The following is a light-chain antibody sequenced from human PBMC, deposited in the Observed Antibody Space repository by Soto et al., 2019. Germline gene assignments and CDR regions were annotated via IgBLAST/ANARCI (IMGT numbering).Light chain of an antibody. V-gene: IGKV1-12*01. CDR3: QQANSFPLT. CDR1: QGVSNG. Sequence: IQMTQSPSSVSASVGDRVSITCRASQGVSNGLAWYQQKPGRAPKLLIYTGSSLQSGVRSRFSGTGSGTDFTLTSSSLQPEDVATYYCQQANSFPLTFGGGTKVEIK. CDR2: TGS. J-gene: IGKJ4*01.